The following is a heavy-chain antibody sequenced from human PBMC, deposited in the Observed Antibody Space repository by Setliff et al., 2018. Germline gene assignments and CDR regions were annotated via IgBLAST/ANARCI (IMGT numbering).Heavy chain of an antibody. D-gene: IGHD2-2*01. CDR1: GGSISSSSYY. Sequence: SETLSLTCTVSGGSISSSSYYWGWIRQPPGKGLEWIGEINHSGSTNYNPSLKRRVTISVDTSKNQFSLKLSSVTAADTAVYYCARGVYCSSTSCSPGLNWFDPWGQGTLVTV. V-gene: IGHV4-39*07. CDR2: INHSGST. J-gene: IGHJ5*02. CDR3: ARGVYCSSTSCSPGLNWFDP.